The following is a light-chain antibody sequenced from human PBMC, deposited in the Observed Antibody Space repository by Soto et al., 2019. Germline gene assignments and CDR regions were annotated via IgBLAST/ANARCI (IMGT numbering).Light chain of an antibody. CDR2: GAS. J-gene: IGKJ1*01. CDR1: QSVSSSY. Sequence: IVLTQSPAILALSPGDRATLSCRASQSVSSSYLAWYQHKPGQAPRLLIHGASSRVTGIPDRFSGSGSGTDFTLTITRLEPEDFAVYYCQQYAASPRTFGQGTKVDI. CDR3: QQYAASPRT. V-gene: IGKV3-20*01.